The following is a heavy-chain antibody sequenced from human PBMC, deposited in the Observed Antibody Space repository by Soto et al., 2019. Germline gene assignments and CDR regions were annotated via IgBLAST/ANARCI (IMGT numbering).Heavy chain of an antibody. CDR3: ARDGVGATTYFGYFDY. CDR2: IRYDGSNT. Sequence: QVQLVESGGGVVQPGRSLRLSCAASGFTFSGNGMHWVRQAPGKGLEWGAVIRYDGSNTYYADSVKGRFTISRDNPKNTLYLQMNSLRAEDTAVYYCARDGVGATTYFGYFDYWGQGTLVTVSS. D-gene: IGHD1-26*01. V-gene: IGHV3-33*01. J-gene: IGHJ4*02. CDR1: GFTFSGNG.